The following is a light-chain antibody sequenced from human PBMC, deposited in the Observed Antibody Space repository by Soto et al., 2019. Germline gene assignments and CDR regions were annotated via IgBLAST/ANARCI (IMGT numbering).Light chain of an antibody. CDR3: QQRSNWPPYT. CDR2: DAS. J-gene: IGKJ2*01. CDR1: QSVSSY. V-gene: IGKV3-11*01. Sequence: EIVLTQSPATLSLSPGERATLSCRASQSVSSYLAWYQQNPGQAPRVLIYDASNRATGIPARFSGSGSATDFTLTISSLEPEDFAVYYCQQRSNWPPYTFGQGTKLEIK.